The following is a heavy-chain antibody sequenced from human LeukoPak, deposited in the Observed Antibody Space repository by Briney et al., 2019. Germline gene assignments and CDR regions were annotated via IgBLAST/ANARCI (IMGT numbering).Heavy chain of an antibody. CDR2: ISLSGLT. V-gene: IGHV4-4*02. CDR3: VSPRGFSYGYFDY. D-gene: IGHD5-18*01. J-gene: IGHJ4*02. Sequence: SETLSLTCGVSGGSISTTNWWSWIRPSPGQGLEWIGEISLSGLTNYNPSLKSRVTISADTSKNQFSLTLGSVSATDTAVYYCVSPRGFSYGYFDYWGQGTLVTVSS. CDR1: GGSISTTNW.